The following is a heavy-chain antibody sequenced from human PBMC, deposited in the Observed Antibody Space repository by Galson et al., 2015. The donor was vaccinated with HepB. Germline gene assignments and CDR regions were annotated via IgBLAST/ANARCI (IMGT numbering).Heavy chain of an antibody. J-gene: IGHJ6*03. CDR3: AREGVGIYCSSTSCYYYYYYMDA. Sequence: CAISGDSVSSNSAAWNWIRQSPSRGLEWLGRTYYRSKWYNDYAVSVKSRITINPDTSKNQFSLQLNSVTPEDTAVYYCAREGVGIYCSSTSCYYYYYYMDAWGKGTTVTVSS. D-gene: IGHD2-2*01. CDR1: GDSVSSNSAA. CDR2: TYYRSKWYN. V-gene: IGHV6-1*01.